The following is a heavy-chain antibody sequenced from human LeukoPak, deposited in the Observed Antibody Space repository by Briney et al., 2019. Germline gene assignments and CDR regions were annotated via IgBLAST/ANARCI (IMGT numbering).Heavy chain of an antibody. CDR1: GFTFDDYA. Sequence: GGSLRLSCAASGFTFDDYAMHWVRQAPGKGLEWVSGISWNSGSIGCADSVKGRFTISRDNAKNSLYLQMNSLRAEDTALYYCAKDMGPYGSADAFDIWGQGTMVTVSS. CDR2: ISWNSGSI. D-gene: IGHD3-10*01. CDR3: AKDMGPYGSADAFDI. V-gene: IGHV3-9*01. J-gene: IGHJ3*02.